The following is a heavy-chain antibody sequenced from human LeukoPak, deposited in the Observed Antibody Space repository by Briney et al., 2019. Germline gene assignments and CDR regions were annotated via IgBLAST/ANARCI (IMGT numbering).Heavy chain of an antibody. V-gene: IGHV1-46*01. J-gene: IGHJ4*02. D-gene: IGHD3-9*01. CDR2: INPSGDST. Sequence: ASVKVSCKASEYIFTTDYIHWVRQAPGQGLEWMGTINPSGDSTTYAQNFQGRVTMTRDTSTSTVYMELSSLTSEDTALYYCARDFLTGSGTFDYWGQGTLVTVSS. CDR1: EYIFTTDY. CDR3: ARDFLTGSGTFDY.